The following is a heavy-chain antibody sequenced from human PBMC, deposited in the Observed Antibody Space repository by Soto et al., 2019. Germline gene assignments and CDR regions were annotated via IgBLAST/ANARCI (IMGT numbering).Heavy chain of an antibody. CDR1: GGPFSGYD. CDR2: INHSGGT. Sequence: SETLSLTCAVYGGPFSGYDWNWIRQPPGKGLEWIGEINHSGGTNYNPSLRSRVTISVDTSKNQFSLKPRSVTAADTAVYYCARGRSNYYYYAMDVWGQGTTVTVSS. V-gene: IGHV4-34*01. CDR3: ARGRSNYYYYAMDV. J-gene: IGHJ6*02. D-gene: IGHD3-10*01.